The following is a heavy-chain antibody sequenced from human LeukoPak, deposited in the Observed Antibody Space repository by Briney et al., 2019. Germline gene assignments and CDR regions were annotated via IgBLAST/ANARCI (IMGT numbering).Heavy chain of an antibody. V-gene: IGHV1-46*01. CDR2: INPSGGST. CDR3: ARDQGPSIVGAYFDY. D-gene: IGHD1-26*01. CDR1: GGTFSSYA. Sequence: GASVKVSCKASGGTFSSYAISWVRQAPGQGLEWMGIINPSGGSTSYAQKFQGRVTMTRDTSTSTVYMELSSLRSEDTAVYYCARDQGPSIVGAYFDYWGQGTLVTVSS. J-gene: IGHJ4*02.